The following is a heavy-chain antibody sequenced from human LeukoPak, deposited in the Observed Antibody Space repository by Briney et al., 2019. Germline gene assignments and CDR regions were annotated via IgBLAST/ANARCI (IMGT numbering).Heavy chain of an antibody. CDR3: ARARVKVVPAAATNCLDY. J-gene: IGHJ4*02. CDR2: ISGSSTTI. D-gene: IGHD2-2*01. CDR1: GFIFSSYS. Sequence: GGSLRLSCAASGFIFSSYSMNWVRQAPGKGLEWVSYISGSSTTIYYADSVKGRFTISRDNAKNSLYLQMNSLRAEDTAVYYCARARVKVVPAAATNCLDYWGQGTLVTVSS. V-gene: IGHV3-48*04.